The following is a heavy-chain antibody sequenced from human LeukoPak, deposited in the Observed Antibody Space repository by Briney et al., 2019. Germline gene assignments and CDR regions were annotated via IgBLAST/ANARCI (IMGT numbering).Heavy chain of an antibody. CDR1: GYTFTGYY. CDR2: INPNSGGT. Sequence: ASVKVSCKASGYTFTGYYMHWVRQAPGQRLEWMGWINPNSGGTNYAQKFQGRVTMTRDTSISTAYMEPSRLRSDDTAVYYCAREGDNGSGSYYYFDYWGQGTLVTVSS. CDR3: AREGDNGSGSYYYFDY. V-gene: IGHV1-2*02. J-gene: IGHJ4*02. D-gene: IGHD3-10*01.